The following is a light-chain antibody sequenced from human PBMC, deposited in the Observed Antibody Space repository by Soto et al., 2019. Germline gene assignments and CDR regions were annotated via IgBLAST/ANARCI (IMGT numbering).Light chain of an antibody. CDR1: QTISSW. V-gene: IGKV1-5*03. J-gene: IGKJ1*01. CDR2: KAS. Sequence: DIQMTQSPSTLSASVGDRVTITCRASQTISSWLAWYQQKPGKAPKLLIYKASTLKSGVPSRFSGXGSGKKFDXTICRLQPDDFANYDCQHENSYSEAFGQGTKVDIK. CDR3: QHENSYSEA.